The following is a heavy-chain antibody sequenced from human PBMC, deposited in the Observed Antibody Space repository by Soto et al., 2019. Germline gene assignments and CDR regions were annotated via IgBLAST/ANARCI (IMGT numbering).Heavy chain of an antibody. CDR1: AFTFSSYW. V-gene: IGHV3-7*01. CDR2: IKPDGGKK. Sequence: EVQLVESGGGLVQPGVVLRLSCTASAFTFSSYWMTWVRQALGKGLEWVANIKPDGGKKYYVDSVKGRFTISRDNAKNSLYLQMTSLRAEDTAVYYCARGLAITSKPTLGYWGQGTLLTVSS. CDR3: ARGLAITSKPTLGY. D-gene: IGHD3-16*01. J-gene: IGHJ1*01.